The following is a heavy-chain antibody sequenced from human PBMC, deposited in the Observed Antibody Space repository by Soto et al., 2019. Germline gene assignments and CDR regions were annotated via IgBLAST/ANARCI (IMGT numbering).Heavy chain of an antibody. CDR3: AKEVTMVRGVLSY. J-gene: IGHJ4*02. Sequence: GGSLRLSCAASGFTFSSYGMHWVRQAPGKGLEWVAVISYDGSNKYYADSVKGRFTISRDNSKNTLYLQMNSLRAEDTAVYYCAKEVTMVRGVLSYWGQGTLVTVS. CDR1: GFTFSSYG. CDR2: ISYDGSNK. D-gene: IGHD3-10*01. V-gene: IGHV3-30*18.